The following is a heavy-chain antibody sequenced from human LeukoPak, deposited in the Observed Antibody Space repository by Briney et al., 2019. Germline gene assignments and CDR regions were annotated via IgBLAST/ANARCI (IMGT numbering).Heavy chain of an antibody. D-gene: IGHD6-13*01. CDR1: GYTFTSYG. CDR2: ISAYNGNT. V-gene: IGHV1-18*01. CDR3: ARVSSYSSSLFGVFDY. J-gene: IGHJ4*02. Sequence: ASVKVSCKASGYTFTSYGISWVRQAPGQGLEWMGWISAYNGNTNYAQKLQGRVTMTTDTSTSTAYMELRSLRSDDTAVYYCARVSSYSSSLFGVFDYWGQGTLVTVSS.